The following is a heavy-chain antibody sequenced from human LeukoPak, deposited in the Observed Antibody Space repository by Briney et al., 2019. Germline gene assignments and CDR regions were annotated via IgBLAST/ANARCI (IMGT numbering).Heavy chain of an antibody. CDR2: ISGSGGST. J-gene: IGHJ4*02. CDR1: GFTFSSYA. D-gene: IGHD3-10*01. Sequence: GGSLRPSCAASGFTFSSYATSWVPQAPGKGLEWVSAISGSGGSTYYADSVKGRFTISRDNSKNTLYLQMNSLRAEDTAVYYCAKSTVSPGGDYWGQGTLVTVSS. V-gene: IGHV3-23*01. CDR3: AKSTVSPGGDY.